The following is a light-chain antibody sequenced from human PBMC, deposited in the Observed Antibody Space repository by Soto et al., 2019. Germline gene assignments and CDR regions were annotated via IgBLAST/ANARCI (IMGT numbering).Light chain of an antibody. CDR2: EGN. J-gene: IGLJ2*01. CDR1: YNP. V-gene: IGLV2-23*01. Sequence: QSALTQPASVSGSPGQSITISCTYNPVSWYQQHTGKAPKLMIDEGNKRPSGVSNRFSGSKSGNTASLIISGLQAEDEADYYCCSYAGQRVVFGGGTKLTVL. CDR3: CSYAGQRVV.